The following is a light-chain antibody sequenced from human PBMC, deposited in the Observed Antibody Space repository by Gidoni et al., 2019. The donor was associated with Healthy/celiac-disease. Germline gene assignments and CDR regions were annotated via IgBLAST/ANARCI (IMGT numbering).Light chain of an antibody. Sequence: QSVLTQPPSASGTPGQRVPISGSGSSSNIGSNTVNWYQQLPGPAPKLLIYSNNQRPSGVPDRFSGSKSGTSASLAISGLQSEDEADYYCAAWDDSLNGPVFGGGTKLTVL. V-gene: IGLV1-44*01. CDR1: SSNIGSNT. J-gene: IGLJ3*02. CDR3: AAWDDSLNGPV. CDR2: SNN.